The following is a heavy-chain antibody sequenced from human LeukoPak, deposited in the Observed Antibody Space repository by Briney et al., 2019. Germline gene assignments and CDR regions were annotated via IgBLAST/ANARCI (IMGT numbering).Heavy chain of an antibody. CDR1: GFTYTDYA. Sequence: GGSLRLSCTASGFTYTDYAMNWVRQAPGEGLEWVSTIRGRGDKTYYAGSVEGRFTISRDNSKNTLYLQMDSLRAEDTAVYYCARDRAWNYFDYWGQGTLVTVSS. CDR3: ARDRAWNYFDY. CDR2: IRGRGDKT. D-gene: IGHD3-3*01. J-gene: IGHJ4*02. V-gene: IGHV3-23*01.